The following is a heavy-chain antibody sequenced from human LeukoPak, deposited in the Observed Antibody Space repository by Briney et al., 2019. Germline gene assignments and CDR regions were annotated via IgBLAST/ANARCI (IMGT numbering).Heavy chain of an antibody. J-gene: IGHJ3*02. D-gene: IGHD4-23*01. Sequence: ASVKVSCKASGYTFSNYDMYWVRQATGQGLEWMGWLNPNSGNTGYAQRFQGRVTITRDTSISTAYMEVSSLTSEDTAVYYCARNSLGLGIWGQGTLVTVS. CDR3: ARNSLGLGI. V-gene: IGHV1-8*03. CDR1: GYTFSNYD. CDR2: LNPNSGNT.